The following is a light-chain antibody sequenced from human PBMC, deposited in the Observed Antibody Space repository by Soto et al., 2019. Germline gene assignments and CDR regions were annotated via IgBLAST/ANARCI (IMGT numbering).Light chain of an antibody. CDR2: DAS. Sequence: EIVLTQSPATLSLSPGERATLSCRASQRVSSYLAWYQQKPGQAPRLLIYDASNRATGIPARFSGSGSGTDFTLTISSLEPEDFAVYYCQQRSNWLWTFGQGTRLEIK. CDR3: QQRSNWLWT. V-gene: IGKV3-11*01. CDR1: QRVSSY. J-gene: IGKJ5*01.